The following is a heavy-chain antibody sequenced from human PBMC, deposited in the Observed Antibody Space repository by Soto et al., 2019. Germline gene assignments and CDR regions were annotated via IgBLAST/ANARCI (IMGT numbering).Heavy chain of an antibody. V-gene: IGHV2-26*01. CDR1: GFSLSNARMG. J-gene: IGHJ6*02. Sequence: QVTLKESGPVLVKPTETLTLTCTVSGFSLSNARMGVSWIRQPPGKALEWLAHIFSNDEKSYSTSLKSRLTISKDTSKSQVVLTMTNMDPVDTATYYCARIERASLAQFPYYYGMDVWGQGTTVTVSS. D-gene: IGHD1-1*01. CDR3: ARIERASLAQFPYYYGMDV. CDR2: IFSNDEK.